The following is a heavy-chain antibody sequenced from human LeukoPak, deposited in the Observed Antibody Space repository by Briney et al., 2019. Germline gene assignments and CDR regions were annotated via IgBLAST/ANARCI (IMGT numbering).Heavy chain of an antibody. CDR1: GFAFDDYM. CDR2: ISWDGGTT. Sequence: SGGSLRLSCAASGFAFDDYMMHWGRHVPRKGLEWVSLISWDGGTTNYADSVKGRFTISRDNSKNSLYFLMNDLTAEDTAFDYCARGGYGGVFDYWGKGTLVTVSS. V-gene: IGHV3-43D*04. D-gene: IGHD4-23*01. CDR3: ARGGYGGVFDY. J-gene: IGHJ4*02.